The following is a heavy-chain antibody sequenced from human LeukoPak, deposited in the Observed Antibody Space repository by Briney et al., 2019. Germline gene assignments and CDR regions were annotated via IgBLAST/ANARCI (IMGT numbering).Heavy chain of an antibody. CDR3: ARVVDYGDQRGAFDI. V-gene: IGHV3-64*01. J-gene: IGHJ3*02. CDR1: RLTFSSYA. CDR2: ISSNGGST. Sequence: GGSLRLSCAASRLTFSSYAMHWVRQAPGKGLEYVSAISSNGGSTYYANSVKGRFTISRDNSKNTLYLQMGSLRAEDMAVYYCARVVDYGDQRGAFDIWGQGTMVTVSS. D-gene: IGHD4-17*01.